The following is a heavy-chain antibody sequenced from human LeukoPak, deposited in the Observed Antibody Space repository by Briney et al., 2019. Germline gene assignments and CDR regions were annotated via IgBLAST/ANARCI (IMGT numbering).Heavy chain of an antibody. CDR1: GGSISSSSYY. CDR3: ARYCGGGSCPSY. J-gene: IGHJ4*02. D-gene: IGHD2-15*01. V-gene: IGHV4-39*01. CDR2: IYYSGST. Sequence: SETLSLTCTVSGGSISSSSYYWGWIRQPPGKGLEWIGSIYYSGSTYYNPSLKSRVTISVDTSKNQFSLKLSSVTAADTAVYYCARYCGGGSCPSYWGQGTLVTVSS.